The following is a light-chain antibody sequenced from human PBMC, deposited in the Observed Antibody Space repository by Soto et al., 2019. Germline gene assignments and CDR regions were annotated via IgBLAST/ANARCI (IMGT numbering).Light chain of an antibody. V-gene: IGKV3D-20*02. CDR1: QSVSSSY. CDR3: QQRSNWLWT. CDR2: DAS. J-gene: IGKJ1*01. Sequence: EIVLTQSPGSLSLSQGERATLSCRASQSVSSSYLAWYQQKPGQAPRLLIYDASKRATGIPARFSGSGSGTDFTLTISSLEPEDFAVYYCQQRSNWLWTFGQGTKVDI.